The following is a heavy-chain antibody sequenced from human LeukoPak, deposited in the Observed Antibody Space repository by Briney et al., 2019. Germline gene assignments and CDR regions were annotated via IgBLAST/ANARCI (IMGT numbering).Heavy chain of an antibody. D-gene: IGHD5-24*01. CDR1: GGTFSSYA. CDR2: IIPIFGTA. V-gene: IGHV1-69*13. CDR3: ASEWLQAHY. J-gene: IGHJ4*02. Sequence: GASVKVSCKASGGTFSSYAISWVRQAPGQGLEWMGGIIPIFGTANYAQKFQGRVTITADESTSTAYMGLSSLRSEDTAVYYCASEWLQAHYWGQGTLVTVSS.